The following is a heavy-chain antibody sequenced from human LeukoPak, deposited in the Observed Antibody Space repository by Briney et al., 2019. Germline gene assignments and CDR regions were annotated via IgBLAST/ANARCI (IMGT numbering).Heavy chain of an antibody. CDR3: TTVLEWELQRYWFDP. Sequence: GGSLRLSCAASGFTFSNAWMSWVRQAPGKGLEWVGRIKSKTDGGTTDYAAPVKGRFTISRDDSKNTLYLQMNSLKTEDTAVYYCTTVLEWELQRYWFDPWGQGTLVTVSS. J-gene: IGHJ5*02. CDR1: GFTFSNAW. CDR2: IKSKTDGGTT. D-gene: IGHD1-26*01. V-gene: IGHV3-15*01.